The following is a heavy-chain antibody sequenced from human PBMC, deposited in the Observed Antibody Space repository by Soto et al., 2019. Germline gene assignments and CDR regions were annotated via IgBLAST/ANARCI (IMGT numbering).Heavy chain of an antibody. V-gene: IGHV3-64*01. J-gene: IGHJ4*02. D-gene: IGHD6-6*01. CDR3: ARGLRPIAARPIDY. CDR1: GFTFSSYA. Sequence: ESGGGLVQPGGSLRLSCAASGFTFSSYAMHWVRQAPGKGLEYVSAISSNGGSTYYANSVKGRFTISRDNSKNTLYLQMGSLRAEDMAVYDCARGLRPIAARPIDYWGQGTLVTVSS. CDR2: ISSNGGST.